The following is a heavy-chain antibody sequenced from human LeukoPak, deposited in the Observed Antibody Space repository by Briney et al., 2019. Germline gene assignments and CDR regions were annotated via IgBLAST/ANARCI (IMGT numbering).Heavy chain of an antibody. V-gene: IGHV3-30*18. J-gene: IGHJ4*02. CDR2: ISYDGSNK. CDR1: GFTFSSYG. CDR3: AKDDYGGSFDY. Sequence: GSLRLSCAASGFTFSSYGMHWVRQAPGKGLEWVAVISYDGSNKYYADSVKGRFTISRDNSKNTLYLQMNSLRAEDTAVYYCAKDDYGGSFDYWGQGTLVTVSS. D-gene: IGHD4/OR15-4a*01.